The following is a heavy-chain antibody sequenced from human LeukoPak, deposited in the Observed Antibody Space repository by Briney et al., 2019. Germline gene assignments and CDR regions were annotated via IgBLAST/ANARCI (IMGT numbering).Heavy chain of an antibody. V-gene: IGHV3-73*01. Sequence: GGSLRLSCAASGFTFSGSAIHWVRQASGKGLEWVGRIRSKANNYATAYGASVKGRFTISRDDSKNTAYLQMNSLKTEDTAVYYCTRHATIYCGGDCYSGGAFDIWGQGTMVTVSS. D-gene: IGHD2-21*02. J-gene: IGHJ3*02. CDR2: IRSKANNYAT. CDR3: TRHATIYCGGDCYSGGAFDI. CDR1: GFTFSGSA.